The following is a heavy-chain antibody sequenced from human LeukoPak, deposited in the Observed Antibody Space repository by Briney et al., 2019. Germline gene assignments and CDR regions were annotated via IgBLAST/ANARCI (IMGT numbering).Heavy chain of an antibody. D-gene: IGHD3-22*01. CDR1: GYTFTNNG. CDR2: ISNYNGNT. V-gene: IGHV1-18*01. CDR3: ARVSSGYDDY. Sequence: VASVKVSCKASGYTFTNNGISWVRQAPGQGLEWMGWISNYNGNTNYAQKFQGRVTMTTDTPTSTAYLELRSLTSDDTAVYYCARVSSGYDDYWGQGTLVIVSS. J-gene: IGHJ4*02.